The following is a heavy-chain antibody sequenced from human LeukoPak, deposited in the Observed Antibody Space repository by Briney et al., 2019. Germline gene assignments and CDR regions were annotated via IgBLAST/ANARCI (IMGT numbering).Heavy chain of an antibody. CDR3: ARVYYDFWSGNSNWFDP. D-gene: IGHD3-3*01. CDR1: GGSISSGGYY. Sequence: PSQTLSLTCTVSGGSISSGGYYWSWIRQHPGKGLEWIGYIYYSGSTYYNPSLKSRVTISVDTSKNQFSLKLSSVTAADTAVYYCARVYYDFWSGNSNWFDPWGQGTLVTVSS. V-gene: IGHV4-31*03. CDR2: IYYSGST. J-gene: IGHJ5*02.